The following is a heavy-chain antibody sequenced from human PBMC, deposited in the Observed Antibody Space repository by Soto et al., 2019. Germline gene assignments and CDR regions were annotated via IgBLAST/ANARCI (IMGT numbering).Heavy chain of an antibody. Sequence: SLRLSCAASGFTFSSYGMHWVRQAPGKGLEWVAVISYDGSNKYYADSVKGRFTISRDNSKNTLYLQMNSLRAEDTAVYYCAKDPLVRQLVGFFDYWGQGTLVTVSS. V-gene: IGHV3-30*18. D-gene: IGHD6-6*01. J-gene: IGHJ4*02. CDR3: AKDPLVRQLVGFFDY. CDR2: ISYDGSNK. CDR1: GFTFSSYG.